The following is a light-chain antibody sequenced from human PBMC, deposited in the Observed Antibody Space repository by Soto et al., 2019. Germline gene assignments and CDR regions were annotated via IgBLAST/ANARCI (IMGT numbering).Light chain of an antibody. CDR3: SSYTSSSTSV. Sequence: QSVLTQPASVSGSPGQSITISCTGTGSDVXXYDYVSWYQHHPGKAPKVMIYEVTNRPSGVSNRFSGSKSGNTASLTISGLLAEDEADYYCSSYTSSSTSVFGNGTKVTVL. CDR1: GSDVXXYDY. CDR2: EVT. V-gene: IGLV2-14*01. J-gene: IGLJ1*01.